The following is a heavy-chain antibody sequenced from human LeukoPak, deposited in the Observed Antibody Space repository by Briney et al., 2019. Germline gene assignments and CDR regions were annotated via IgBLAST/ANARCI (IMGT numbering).Heavy chain of an antibody. CDR3: ARTRVVVPFDY. J-gene: IGHJ4*02. Sequence: PGGSLRLSCAVSGFTVSSNYMNWVRQAPGKGLEWVSVIYSGGSTYYADSVKGRFTISRDDSKNTLYLQMNSLRAEDTAVYYCARTRVVVPFDYWGQGTLVTVSS. CDR1: GFTVSSNY. D-gene: IGHD2-2*01. V-gene: IGHV3-66*01. CDR2: IYSGGST.